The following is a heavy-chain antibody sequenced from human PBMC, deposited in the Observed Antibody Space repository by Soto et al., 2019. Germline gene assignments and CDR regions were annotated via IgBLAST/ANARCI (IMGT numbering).Heavy chain of an antibody. CDR2: IKQAGSEK. CDR1: GFTFETSW. CDR3: VRERISS. Sequence: EVQLVESGGGLVQPGGSLRLSCAASGFTFETSWMTWVRQAPGKGLEWVANIKQAGSEKYYVDSVKGRFTISRDNAKNSLYLQMNSLRVEDTAVYFCVRERISSWGQGTLVTVSS. J-gene: IGHJ4*02. V-gene: IGHV3-7*01. D-gene: IGHD2-15*01.